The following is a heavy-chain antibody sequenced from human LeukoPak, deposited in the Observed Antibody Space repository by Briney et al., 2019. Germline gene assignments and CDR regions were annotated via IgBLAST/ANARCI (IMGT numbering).Heavy chain of an antibody. CDR1: GGTFSSYA. Sequence: ASVKVSCKASGGTFSSYAISWVRQAPGQGLEWMGGIIPIFGTANYAQKFQGRVTITADESTSTAYMELSSLRSEDTAVYYCARGGIAVAGPWGWFDPWGQGTLVTVSS. D-gene: IGHD6-19*01. CDR3: ARGGIAVAGPWGWFDP. V-gene: IGHV1-69*13. J-gene: IGHJ5*02. CDR2: IIPIFGTA.